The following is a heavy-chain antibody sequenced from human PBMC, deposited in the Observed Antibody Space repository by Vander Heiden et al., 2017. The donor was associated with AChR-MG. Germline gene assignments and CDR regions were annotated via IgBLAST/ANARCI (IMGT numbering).Heavy chain of an antibody. CDR1: GFTFTSHG. D-gene: IGHD3-10*01. CDR3: AKDGGGYYGSGSLNYYFDY. CDR2: ISYDGSNK. J-gene: IGHJ4*02. Sequence: QVQLVESGGGVVQPGRSLTLSCAASGFTFTSHGMHWVRQAPGKGLEWVAVISYDGSNKYYADSVKGRFTISRDNSKNTLYLQMNSLRAEDTAVYYCAKDGGGYYGSGSLNYYFDYWGQGTLVTVSS. V-gene: IGHV3-30*18.